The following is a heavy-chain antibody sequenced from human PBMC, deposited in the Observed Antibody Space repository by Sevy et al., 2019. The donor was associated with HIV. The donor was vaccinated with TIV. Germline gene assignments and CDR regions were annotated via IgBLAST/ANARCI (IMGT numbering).Heavy chain of an antibody. CDR1: GGSISSYY. Sequence: SETLSLTCTVSGGSISSYYWSWIRQPPGKGLEGIGYIYYSGSTNYNPSLKSRVTISVDTSKNQFSLKLSSVTAADTAVYYCARDAPAMVTLDAFDIWGQGTMVTVSS. V-gene: IGHV4-59*01. J-gene: IGHJ3*02. CDR3: ARDAPAMVTLDAFDI. D-gene: IGHD5-18*01. CDR2: IYYSGST.